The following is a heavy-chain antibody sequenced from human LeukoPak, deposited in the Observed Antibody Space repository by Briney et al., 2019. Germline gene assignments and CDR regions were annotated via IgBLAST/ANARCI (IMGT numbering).Heavy chain of an antibody. Sequence: PGGSLRLSCAASGFTFSSYAMHWVRQAPGKGLEWVAVISYDGSNKYYADSVKGRFTISRDNSKNTLYLQMNSLRAEDTAVCYCAKDPPALSQNYGDYVPFDIWGQGTMVTVSS. CDR2: ISYDGSNK. D-gene: IGHD4-17*01. CDR3: AKDPPALSQNYGDYVPFDI. CDR1: GFTFSSYA. J-gene: IGHJ3*02. V-gene: IGHV3-30-3*01.